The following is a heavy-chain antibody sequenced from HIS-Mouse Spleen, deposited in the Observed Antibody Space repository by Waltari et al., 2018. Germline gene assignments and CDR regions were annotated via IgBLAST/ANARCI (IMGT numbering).Heavy chain of an antibody. CDR3: ARGLKTVTDFDY. Sequence: QLQLQESGPGLVKPSETLSLTCTVPGGSISSSSYYWGRLRQPPGKGLEWIGSIYYSGSTYYNPSLKSRVTISVDTSKNQFSLKLSSVTAADTAVYYCARGLKTVTDFDYWGQGTLVTVSS. V-gene: IGHV4-39*07. CDR2: IYYSGST. D-gene: IGHD4-4*01. CDR1: GGSISSSSYY. J-gene: IGHJ4*02.